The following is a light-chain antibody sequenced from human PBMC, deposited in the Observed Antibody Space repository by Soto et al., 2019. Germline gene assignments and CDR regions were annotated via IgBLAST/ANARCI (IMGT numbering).Light chain of an antibody. V-gene: IGKV3-11*01. CDR1: QSVGSQ. CDR2: DAF. J-gene: IGKJ1*01. CDR3: QQRSNWPRT. Sequence: EIVLTQSPATLSLSPGERATLSYRASQSVGSQLAWFQHKPGQAPRLLIYDAFNRATGIPARFSGSGSGTDFTLTISSLEPEDFAVYYCQQRSNWPRTFGQGTKVDIK.